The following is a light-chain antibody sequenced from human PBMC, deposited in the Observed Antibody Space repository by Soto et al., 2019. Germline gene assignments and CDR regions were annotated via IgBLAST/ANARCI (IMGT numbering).Light chain of an antibody. Sequence: EVVMTQSPGTLSVFLGERATFSCRASQNINTNLAWYQQKPGQAPRLLIYGASTRATDFPARFSGSGSGTVFTLTISSLQSEDFAVYYCLQYNNWPYTFGQGTRLDI. CDR2: GAS. CDR1: QNINTN. J-gene: IGKJ2*01. CDR3: LQYNNWPYT. V-gene: IGKV3D-15*01.